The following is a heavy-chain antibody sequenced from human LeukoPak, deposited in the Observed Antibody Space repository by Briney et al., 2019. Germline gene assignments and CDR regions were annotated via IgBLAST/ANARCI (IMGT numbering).Heavy chain of an antibody. D-gene: IGHD3-22*01. J-gene: IGHJ3*02. CDR1: GGTFSSYA. CDR3: ARGVVVITNHDAFDI. CDR2: IIPIFGTA. V-gene: IGHV1-69*13. Sequence: ASVKVSCKASGGTFSSYAISWVRQAPGQGLEWMGGIIPIFGTANYAQKFQGRVTITADESTSTAYMELSSLRSEDTAVYYCARGVVVITNHDAFDIWGQGTMVTVSS.